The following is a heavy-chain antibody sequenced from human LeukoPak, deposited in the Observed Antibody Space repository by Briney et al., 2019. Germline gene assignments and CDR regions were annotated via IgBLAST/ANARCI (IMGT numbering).Heavy chain of an antibody. J-gene: IGHJ4*02. D-gene: IGHD2/OR15-2a*01. CDR2: SYYSENS. V-gene: IGHV4-59*11. CDR3: ARLRGNYFPDF. CDR1: GGSISNHS. Sequence: SETLSLTCTVSGGSISNHSCSWIRQPPGQGQEWIGFSYYSENSNYNLSLRSRVTMSVDPSSNQFSLRLTSMTPADTAVYYCARLRGNYFPDFWGQGTLVTVSS.